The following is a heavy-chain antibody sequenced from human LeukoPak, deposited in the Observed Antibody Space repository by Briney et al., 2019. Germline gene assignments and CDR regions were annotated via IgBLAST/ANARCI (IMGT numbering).Heavy chain of an antibody. V-gene: IGHV1-2*02. CDR2: INPNSGGT. D-gene: IGHD2-2*01. CDR3: ARGEPIVVVPAAMVSNDY. Sequence: GASVTVSYKASGYTFTVYYMHWVRQAPGQGLEWMGWINPNSGGTNYAQKFQGRLTITRGTSISTAYMELRSLRSDDTAVYYCARGEPIVVVPAAMVSNDYWGQGTLVTVSS. CDR1: GYTFTVYY. J-gene: IGHJ4*02.